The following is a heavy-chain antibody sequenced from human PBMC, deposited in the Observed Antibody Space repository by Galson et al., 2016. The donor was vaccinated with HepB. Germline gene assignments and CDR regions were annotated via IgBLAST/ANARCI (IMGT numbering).Heavy chain of an antibody. V-gene: IGHV3-9*01. CDR1: GFTFDDYG. J-gene: IGHJ6*02. Sequence: SLRLSCAASGFTFDDYGMHWVRQAPGKGLEWVSGSSWNRNNIGYADSVKGRFTISRDNAKNSLYLQMNSLRAEDTALYYCVKDMGLGYCSSTSCYYFGMDVWGQGTTVTVSS. D-gene: IGHD2-2*01. CDR2: SSWNRNNI. CDR3: VKDMGLGYCSSTSCYYFGMDV.